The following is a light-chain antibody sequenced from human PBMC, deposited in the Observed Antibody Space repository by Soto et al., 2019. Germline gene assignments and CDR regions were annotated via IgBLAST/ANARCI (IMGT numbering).Light chain of an antibody. CDR1: SDYTTYA. V-gene: IGLV4-69*01. CDR3: QSLGTGIQV. Sequence: QAVVTQSPSASGSLGASVKLTCTLSSDYTTYAIAWHQQQSEKGPRFLMKINYDGTHSKGDGFFDRFSGSSSGAERHLTISSLQSEDEADYYCQSLGTGIQVFGGGTKPTVL. CDR2: INYDGTH. J-gene: IGLJ3*02.